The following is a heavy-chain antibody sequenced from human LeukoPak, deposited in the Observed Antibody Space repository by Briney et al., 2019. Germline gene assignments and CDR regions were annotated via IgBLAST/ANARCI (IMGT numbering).Heavy chain of an antibody. CDR1: GGAISSSLYD. V-gene: IGHV4-39*01. CDR3: ARQEIGLRSFDP. Sequence: SETLSLTCTVSGGAISSSLYDWGWIRQSPGKNLEWLGSIYYTGTTHYNPSLKSRVTISVDTSKNQFSLNLSSVTAADTAVYYCARQEIGLRSFDPWGQGTLVTVSS. D-gene: IGHD3/OR15-3a*01. J-gene: IGHJ5*02. CDR2: IYYTGTT.